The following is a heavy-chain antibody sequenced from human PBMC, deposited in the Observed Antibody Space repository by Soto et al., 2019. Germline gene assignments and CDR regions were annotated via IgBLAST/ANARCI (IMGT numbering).Heavy chain of an antibody. CDR3: VRDFGSSSEGGMDV. J-gene: IGHJ6*02. Sequence: EGSLRLSCAASGFTVSSNYMSWVRQAPGKGLEWVSVIYSGGITFYADSVKGRFTISRDNSKNTLYLQMNNLRGEDTAVYYCVRDFGSSSEGGMDVWGQGTTVTVSS. D-gene: IGHD6-6*01. CDR2: IYSGGIT. V-gene: IGHV3-53*01. CDR1: GFTVSSNY.